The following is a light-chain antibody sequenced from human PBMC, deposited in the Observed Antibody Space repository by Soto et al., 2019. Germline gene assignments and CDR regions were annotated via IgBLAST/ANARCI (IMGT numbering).Light chain of an antibody. CDR3: QQYYTPPYT. J-gene: IGKJ2*01. CDR2: WAS. CDR1: QSVLYNSNNKNY. V-gene: IGKV4-1*01. Sequence: DIVMTQSPDSLAVSLGERATINCKSSQSVLYNSNNKNYLAWYQQKPGQPPKLLIYWASTRESGVPDRISGSGSGTDFTLTISSLQAEDVAVYYCQQYYTPPYTFGQGTKXEIK.